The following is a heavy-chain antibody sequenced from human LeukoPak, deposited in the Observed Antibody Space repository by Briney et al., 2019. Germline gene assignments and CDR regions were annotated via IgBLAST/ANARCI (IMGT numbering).Heavy chain of an antibody. CDR2: IYYSGST. Sequence: SETLSLTCTVSGGSISDSYWSWIRQPPGKGLEWIGYIYYSGSTTYNPSLKSRVAISVETSKNQFSVNLSSVTAADTAVYYCARATYDGSLYFDYWGQGTLVTVSS. CDR3: ARATYDGSLYFDY. J-gene: IGHJ4*02. CDR1: GGSISDSY. D-gene: IGHD3-3*01. V-gene: IGHV4-59*01.